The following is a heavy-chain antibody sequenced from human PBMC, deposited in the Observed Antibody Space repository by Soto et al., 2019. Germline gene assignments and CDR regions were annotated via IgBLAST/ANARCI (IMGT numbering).Heavy chain of an antibody. CDR1: GFILSSSA. CDR2: ISGSGTST. Sequence: GGSLRLSCAASGFILSSSAMSWVRQAPGKGLEWVSAISGSGTSTYYADSVKGRFTISGDKSKNAVYLQMNSLRAEDTAVYYCAKGPTILGVVITSEYYSGRDVWGKGTTVPVSS. CDR3: AKGPTILGVVITSEYYSGRDV. V-gene: IGHV3-23*01. J-gene: IGHJ6*04. D-gene: IGHD3-3*01.